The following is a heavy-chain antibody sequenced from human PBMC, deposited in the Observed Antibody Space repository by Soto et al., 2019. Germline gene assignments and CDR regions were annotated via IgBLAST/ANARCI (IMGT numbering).Heavy chain of an antibody. CDR3: TRLTPPRGYNYGYYLDC. CDR2: SRNKANSYTT. CDR1: GFTFSDHY. D-gene: IGHD5-18*01. J-gene: IGHJ4*02. V-gene: IGHV3-72*01. Sequence: GGSLRLSCAASGFTFSDHYMDWVRQAPGKGLEWVGRSRNKANSYTTEYAASVKGRFTISRDDSRNSLHLQMNSLKTEDTAMYYCTRLTPPRGYNYGYYLDCWGQGT.